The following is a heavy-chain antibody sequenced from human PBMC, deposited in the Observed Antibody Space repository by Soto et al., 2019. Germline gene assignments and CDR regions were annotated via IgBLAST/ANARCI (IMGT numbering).Heavy chain of an antibody. V-gene: IGHV4-61*05. CDR2: IYYSGST. CDR1: GGSSSIKNYN. CDR3: ARHRQTTVTGRRIYYMDV. J-gene: IGHJ6*03. D-gene: IGHD4-17*01. Sequence: ETLSRKCIDPGGSSSIKNYNWGWIRQPPGKGLQWIGYIYYSGSTNYNPSLKSRVTISVDTSKNQFSLKLSSVTAADTAVYYCARHRQTTVTGRRIYYMDVWCKGTTFTVPS.